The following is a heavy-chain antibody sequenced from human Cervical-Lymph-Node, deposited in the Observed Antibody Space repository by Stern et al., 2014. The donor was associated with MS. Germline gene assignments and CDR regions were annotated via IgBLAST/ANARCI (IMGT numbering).Heavy chain of an antibody. J-gene: IGHJ4*02. D-gene: IGHD5-12*01. CDR3: ARAGSPLVTTTDFDY. CDR1: GDTFSRYT. V-gene: IGHV1-69*09. CDR2: IIPILGIA. Sequence: QLVQSGAEVKKPGSSVKVSCKASGDTFSRYTISWVRQAPGQGLEWMGRIIPILGIANYAQKFQGRVTIIADKSTSTAYMELSSLRSEDTAVYYCARAGSPLVTTTDFDYWGQGTLVTVSS.